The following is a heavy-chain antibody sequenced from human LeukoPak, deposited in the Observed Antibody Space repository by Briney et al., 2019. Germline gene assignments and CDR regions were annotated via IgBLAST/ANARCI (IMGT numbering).Heavy chain of an antibody. Sequence: ASVKVSCKVSGYTLTELSMHWVRQAPGKGLEWMGGFDPEDGETIYAQKFQGRVTMTEDTSTDTAYMELSSLRSGDTAVYYCATVNPVNYDILTGYPNPYFDYWGQGTLVTVSS. CDR1: GYTLTELS. D-gene: IGHD3-9*01. CDR2: FDPEDGET. J-gene: IGHJ4*02. CDR3: ATVNPVNYDILTGYPNPYFDY. V-gene: IGHV1-24*01.